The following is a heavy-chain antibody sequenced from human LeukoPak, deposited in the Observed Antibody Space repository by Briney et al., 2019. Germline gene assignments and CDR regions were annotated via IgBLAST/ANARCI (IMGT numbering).Heavy chain of an antibody. CDR1: GVSITSYY. CDR2: IYYSGST. D-gene: IGHD6-19*01. V-gene: IGHV4-59*12. J-gene: IGHJ5*02. Sequence: KPSETLSLTCTVSGVSITSYYWSWIRQPPGKGLEWIGYIYYSGSTNYNPSLKSRVTISVDTSKNQFSLKLSSVTAADTAVYYCAREKQWLGFNWFDPWGQGTLVTVSS. CDR3: AREKQWLGFNWFDP.